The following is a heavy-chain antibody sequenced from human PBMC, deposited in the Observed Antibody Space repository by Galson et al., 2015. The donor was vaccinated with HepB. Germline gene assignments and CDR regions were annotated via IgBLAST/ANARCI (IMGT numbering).Heavy chain of an antibody. J-gene: IGHJ6*02. CDR1: EYTFTGYY. CDR3: ARNKWFGESTEDYYGMDV. CDR2: INPNSGGT. Sequence: VKVSCKASEYTFTGYYMHWVRQAPGQGLEWMGWINPNSGGTNYAQKFQGWVTMTRDTSISTAYMELSRLRSDDTAVYYCARNKWFGESTEDYYGMDVWGQGTTVTVSS. V-gene: IGHV1-2*04. D-gene: IGHD3-10*01.